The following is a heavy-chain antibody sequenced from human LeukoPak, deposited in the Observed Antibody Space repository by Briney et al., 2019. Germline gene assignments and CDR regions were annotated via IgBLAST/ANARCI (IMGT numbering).Heavy chain of an antibody. Sequence: GGSLRLSCVASGFSFSDYWMSWVRQAPGKGLEWVASIKTDGSAKYCVDSLKGRFTISRDNAKNSLYLQMNNLRAEDAAVYYCARDPESQKGRDGLDYWGQGSLVTVAS. CDR3: ARDPESQKGRDGLDY. D-gene: IGHD1-14*01. CDR2: IKTDGSAK. J-gene: IGHJ4*02. CDR1: GFSFSDYW. V-gene: IGHV3-7*01.